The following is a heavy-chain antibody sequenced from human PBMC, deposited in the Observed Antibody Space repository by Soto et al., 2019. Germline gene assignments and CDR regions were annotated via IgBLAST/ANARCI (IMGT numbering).Heavy chain of an antibody. Sequence: QVQLVQSGAEVKKPGSSVKVSCKASGGTFSSYAISWVRQAPGQGLEWMGGIIPIFGTANYAQKFQGRVTISADESTSTASVELSSLRSEDTDVYYCARVDRVAGMVWNYWGQGTLVTVSS. J-gene: IGHJ4*02. D-gene: IGHD6-19*01. CDR2: IIPIFGTA. CDR1: GGTFSSYA. CDR3: ARVDRVAGMVWNY. V-gene: IGHV1-69*01.